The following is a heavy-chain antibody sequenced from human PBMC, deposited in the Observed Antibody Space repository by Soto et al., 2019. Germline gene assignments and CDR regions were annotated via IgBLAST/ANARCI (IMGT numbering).Heavy chain of an antibody. J-gene: IGHJ6*03. Sequence: LSLTCAVYGGSFSGYYWSWIRQPPGKGLEWIGEINHSGSTNYNPSLKSRVTISVDTSKNQFSLKLSSVTAADTAVYYCASSSQYYSYYMDVWGKGPTVTVSS. V-gene: IGHV4-34*01. CDR3: ASSSQYYSYYMDV. CDR1: GGSFSGYY. CDR2: INHSGST. D-gene: IGHD6-6*01.